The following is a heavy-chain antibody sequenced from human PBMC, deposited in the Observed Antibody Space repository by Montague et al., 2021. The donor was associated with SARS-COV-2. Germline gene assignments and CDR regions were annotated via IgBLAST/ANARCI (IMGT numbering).Heavy chain of an antibody. Sequence: TLSLTCSRQGSWNTGEDRKSTRLNSRNHGKWYGEICQKEKTNYNPSLKGRVTISVDTSKNQFSLKLSSVTAADTAVYYCDRDNYIWFGEPRVYYYYGIDVWGQGTTGTVSS. V-gene: IGHV4-34*09. J-gene: IGHJ6*02. CDR3: DRDNYIWFGEPRVYYYYGIDV. CDR2: ICQKEKT. CDR1: GSWNTGED. D-gene: IGHD3-10*01.